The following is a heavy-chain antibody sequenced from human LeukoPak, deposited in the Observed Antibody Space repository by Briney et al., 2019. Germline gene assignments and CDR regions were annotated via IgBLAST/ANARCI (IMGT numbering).Heavy chain of an antibody. V-gene: IGHV4-4*07. CDR3: ARVCRSQLPYYYYMDV. CDR1: GYSISSGYY. Sequence: PSETPSLTCAVSGYSISSGYYWGWIRQPAGKGLEWIGRIYTSGSTNYNPSLKSRVTMSVDTSKNQFSLKLSSVTAADTAVYYCARVCRSQLPYYYYMDVWGKGTTVTVSS. CDR2: IYTSGST. J-gene: IGHJ6*03. D-gene: IGHD2-2*01.